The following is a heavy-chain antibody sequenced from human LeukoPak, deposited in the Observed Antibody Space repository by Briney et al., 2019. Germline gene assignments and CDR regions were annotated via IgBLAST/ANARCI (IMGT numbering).Heavy chain of an antibody. D-gene: IGHD6-6*01. J-gene: IGHJ4*02. CDR2: IYYSGST. V-gene: IGHV4-39*01. CDR1: GGSISSSSYY. Sequence: SETLSLTCTVSGGSISSSSYYWGWIRQPPGKGLEWIGSIYYSGSTYYNPSLKSRVTISVDTSKNQFSLKLSSVTAADTAVYYCARQSAARRIDYWGQGTLVTVSS. CDR3: ARQSAARRIDY.